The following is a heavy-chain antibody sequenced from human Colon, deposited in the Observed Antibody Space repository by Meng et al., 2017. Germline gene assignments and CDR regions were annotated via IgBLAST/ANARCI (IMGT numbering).Heavy chain of an antibody. D-gene: IGHD6-19*01. V-gene: IGHV3-11*01. CDR3: ARDLSGIAVAGADY. CDR2: MSSSGSTV. CDR1: GFTFSDYY. J-gene: IGHJ4*02. Sequence: GGSLRLSCAASGFTFSDYYMSWIRQAPGKGLEWVSYMSSSGSTVSYADSVKGRFTISRDNANNSLYLQMNSLRAEDTAVYYCARDLSGIAVAGADYWGQGALVTVPS.